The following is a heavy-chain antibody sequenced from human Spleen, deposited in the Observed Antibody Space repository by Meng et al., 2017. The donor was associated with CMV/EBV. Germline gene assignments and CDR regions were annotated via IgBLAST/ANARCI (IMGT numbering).Heavy chain of an antibody. J-gene: IGHJ3*02. CDR2: IHYSGSTT. V-gene: IGHV4-59*01. Sequence: SETLSLTCTVSGDSISSYYWSWIRQPPGKGLEWIANIHYSGSTTNYNPSLKSRVTISVDTSKNQFSLKLTSVTAADTAVYYCARDNDSSGLDIWGQGTMVTVS. CDR1: GDSISSYY. D-gene: IGHD3-22*01. CDR3: ARDNDSSGLDI.